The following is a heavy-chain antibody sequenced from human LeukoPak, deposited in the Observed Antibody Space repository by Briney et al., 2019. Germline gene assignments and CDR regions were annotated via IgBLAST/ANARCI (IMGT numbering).Heavy chain of an antibody. D-gene: IGHD3-3*01. CDR1: GFTFSNAW. V-gene: IGHV3-21*01. CDR3: AVFWSGYYNYNWFDP. CDR2: ISSSSSYI. J-gene: IGHJ5*02. Sequence: GGSLRLSCAASGFTFSNAWMSWVRQAPGKGLEWVSSISSSSSYIYYADSVKGRFTISRDNAKDSLYLQMNSLRAEDTAVYYCAVFWSGYYNYNWFDPWGQGTLVTVSS.